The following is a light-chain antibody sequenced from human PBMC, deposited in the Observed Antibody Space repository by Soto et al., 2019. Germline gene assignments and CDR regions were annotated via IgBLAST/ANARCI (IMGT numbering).Light chain of an antibody. CDR2: QAS. CDR3: QQSDTYPACT. CDR1: QSISRW. Sequence: DIQMTQSPSTLSASVGDRVTITCRASQSISRWLAWHQQKPGKAPKVLISQASRLESGVPSRFSGSGSGTEFTLTFTSMQPDDAATYYCQQSDTYPACTFGQGTKVEIK. J-gene: IGKJ1*01. V-gene: IGKV1-5*03.